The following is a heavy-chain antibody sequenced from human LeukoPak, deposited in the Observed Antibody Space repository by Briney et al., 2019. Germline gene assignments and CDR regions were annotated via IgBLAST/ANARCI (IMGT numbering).Heavy chain of an antibody. CDR1: GGSISSYY. J-gene: IGHJ3*02. CDR2: IYYSGST. V-gene: IGHV4-59*12. Sequence: SETLSLTCTVSGGSISSYYWSWIRQPPGKGLEWIGYIYYSGSTNYNPSLKSRVTISVGTSKNQFSLKLCSVTAADTAVYYCARGLSSDDYGDYADAFDIWGQGTMVTVSS. D-gene: IGHD4-17*01. CDR3: ARGLSSDDYGDYADAFDI.